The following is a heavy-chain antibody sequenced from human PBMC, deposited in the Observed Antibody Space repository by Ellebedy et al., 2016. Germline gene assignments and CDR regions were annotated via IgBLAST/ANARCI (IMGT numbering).Heavy chain of an antibody. V-gene: IGHV1-46*04. CDR1: GYTLTSYY. CDR2: INPSGGST. J-gene: IGHJ4*02. Sequence: ASVKVSCKASGYTLTSYYIHWVRQAPGQGLEWMGIINPSGGSTNYAQKLQGRVTMTRDTSTSTVYMGLSSLRSEDTAVYYCARSLYDSGSYPAFDYWGQGTLVTVSS. D-gene: IGHD3-10*01. CDR3: ARSLYDSGSYPAFDY.